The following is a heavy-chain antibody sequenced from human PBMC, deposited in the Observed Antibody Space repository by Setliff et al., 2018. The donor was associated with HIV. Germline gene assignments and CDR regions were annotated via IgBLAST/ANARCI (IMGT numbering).Heavy chain of an antibody. V-gene: IGHV4-34*01. Sequence: PSETLSLTCAVSGGSLSGYYWSWVRQAPGKGLEWIGEISYSGSTNYNPSLKSRVTISVDTSKNQFSLKLSSVTAADTAVYFCARGRGSSSSWPIDYWGQGTLVTVSS. CDR1: GGSLSGYY. CDR3: ARGRGSSSSWPIDY. J-gene: IGHJ4*02. D-gene: IGHD6-13*01. CDR2: ISYSGST.